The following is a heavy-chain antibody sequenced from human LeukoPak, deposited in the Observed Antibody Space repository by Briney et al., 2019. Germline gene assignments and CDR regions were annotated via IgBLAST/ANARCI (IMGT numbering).Heavy chain of an antibody. J-gene: IGHJ4*02. V-gene: IGHV3-48*03. CDR2: ISESGGTI. Sequence: GGALRLSCASSGFTFSSYEMNWVRQAPGKGLEGVSYISESGGTIYYADSVKGRFTISRDNSKNTLYLQMNSLRAEDTAVYYCARDRYSYGYSDYWGQGTLVTVPS. D-gene: IGHD5-18*01. CDR1: GFTFSSYE. CDR3: ARDRYSYGYSDY.